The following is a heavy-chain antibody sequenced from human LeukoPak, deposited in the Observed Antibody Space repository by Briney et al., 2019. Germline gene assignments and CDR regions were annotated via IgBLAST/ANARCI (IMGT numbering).Heavy chain of an antibody. CDR2: ISDGGGDT. V-gene: IGHV3-23*01. CDR1: GFTFSTYA. J-gene: IGHJ4*02. CDR3: AKPNRNYISDYFDY. Sequence: GGSLRLSCAASGFTFSTYAMSWVRQAPGKGLEWVSLISDGGGDTYYADSVKGRFTISRDNSKNTLYLQMNSLRADDSAVYYCAKPNRNYISDYFDYWGQGTLVTVSS. D-gene: IGHD1-7*01.